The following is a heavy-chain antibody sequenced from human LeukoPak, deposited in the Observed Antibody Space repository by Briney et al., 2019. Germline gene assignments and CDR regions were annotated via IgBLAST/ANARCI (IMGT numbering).Heavy chain of an antibody. CDR2: IKQDGSEE. CDR3: ARAAGELHAFDI. J-gene: IGHJ3*02. CDR1: GFTFSSYW. V-gene: IGHV3-7*01. Sequence: GGSLRLSXAASGFTFSSYWMSWVRQAPGKGLEWVANIKQDGSEEYYVDSVKGRFTISRDNAKNSLYLQMNSLRAEDTAVYYCARAAGELHAFDIWGQGTMVTVSS. D-gene: IGHD1-26*01.